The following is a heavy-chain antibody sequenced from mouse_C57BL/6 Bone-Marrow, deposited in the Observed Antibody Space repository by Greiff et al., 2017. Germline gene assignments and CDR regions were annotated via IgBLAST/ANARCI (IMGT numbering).Heavy chain of an antibody. J-gene: IGHJ1*03. CDR1: GFTFSSYA. CDR3: ARPYHLYFDV. CDR2: ISDGGSYT. Sequence: EVKVEESGGGLVKPGGSLKLSCAASGFTFSSYAMSWVRQTPEKRLEWVATISDGGSYTSYPDNVKGRFTISRDNAKNNLYLQMSHLKSEDTAMYYCARPYHLYFDVWGTGTTVTVSS. V-gene: IGHV5-4*03.